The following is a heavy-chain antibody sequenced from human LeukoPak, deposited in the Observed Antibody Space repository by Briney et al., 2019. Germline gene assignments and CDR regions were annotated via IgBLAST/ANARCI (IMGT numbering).Heavy chain of an antibody. V-gene: IGHV3-23*01. J-gene: IGHJ4*02. CDR1: GFTFSNYA. CDR2: ISGSGGST. D-gene: IGHD5-18*01. Sequence: GGSLRLSCAASGFTFSNYAMNWVRQAPGKGLECVSTISGSGGSTYYADSVKGRFTISRDNSKNTLYLQMNSLRAEDTAVYYCAKRPAAMAPFDYWGQGTLVTVSS. CDR3: AKRPAAMAPFDY.